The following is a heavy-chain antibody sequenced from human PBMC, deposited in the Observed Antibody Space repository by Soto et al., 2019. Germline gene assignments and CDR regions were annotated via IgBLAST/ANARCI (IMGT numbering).Heavy chain of an antibody. CDR3: ARGQLWLLY. J-gene: IGHJ4*02. CDR2: IYYSGST. CDR1: VGSISSYY. Sequence: TSETLSLTCTVCVGSISSYYWSWIRQPPGKGLEWIGYIYYSGSTNYNPSLKSRVTISVDTSKNQFSLKLSSVTAADTAVYYCARGQLWLLYWGQGTMVTVSS. D-gene: IGHD5-18*01. V-gene: IGHV4-59*01.